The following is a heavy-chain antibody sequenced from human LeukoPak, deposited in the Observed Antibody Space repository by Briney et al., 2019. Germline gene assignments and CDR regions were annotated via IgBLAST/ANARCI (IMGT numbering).Heavy chain of an antibody. V-gene: IGHV2-70*01. CDR3: ARIPPGFYYYGMDV. Sequence: SGPALVKPTQTLTLTCTLSGFSLSTSGMCVSWIRQPPGKALEWLALIDWDDDKYYSTSLKTRLTISKDTSKNQVVLTMTNMDPVDTATYYCARIPPGFYYYGMDVWGQGITVTVSS. CDR1: GFSLSTSGMC. CDR2: IDWDDDK. J-gene: IGHJ6*02.